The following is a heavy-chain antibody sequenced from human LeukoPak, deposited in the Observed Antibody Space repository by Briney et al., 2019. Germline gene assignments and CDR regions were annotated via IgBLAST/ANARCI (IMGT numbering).Heavy chain of an antibody. V-gene: IGHV4-39*07. CDR3: AGGYSYGYDY. CDR1: GGSISSSSYY. D-gene: IGHD5-18*01. Sequence: SETLSLTCTVSGGSISSSSYYWGWIRQPPGKGLEWIGSIYYSGSTYYNPSLKSRVTISVDTSKNQFSLKLSSVTAADTAVYYCAGGYSYGYDYWGQGTLVTVSS. J-gene: IGHJ4*02. CDR2: IYYSGST.